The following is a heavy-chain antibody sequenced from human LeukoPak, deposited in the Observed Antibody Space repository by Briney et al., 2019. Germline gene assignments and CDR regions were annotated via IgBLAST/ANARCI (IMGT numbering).Heavy chain of an antibody. CDR2: INHSGST. J-gene: IGHJ4*02. CDR3: AGLNATIAALGY. D-gene: IGHD6-6*01. Sequence: SETLSLTCTVSGGSLRTYYWSWIRQPPGKGLEWIGEINHSGSTNYNPSLKSRVTISVDTSKNQFSLKLSSVTAADTAVYYCAGLNATIAALGYWGQGTLVTVSS. CDR1: GGSLRTYY. V-gene: IGHV4-34*01.